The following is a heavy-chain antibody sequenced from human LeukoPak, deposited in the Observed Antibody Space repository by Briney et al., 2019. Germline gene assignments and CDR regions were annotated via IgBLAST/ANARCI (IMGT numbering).Heavy chain of an antibody. Sequence: LSLTCTVSGGSISSYYWSWIRQAPGKGLEWVSYISSSGSTIYYADSVKGRFTNSRDNAKNSLYLQMNSLRAEDTAVYYCARDLGSVGAYDYWGQGTLVTVSS. CDR2: ISSSGSTI. D-gene: IGHD1-26*01. CDR1: GGSISSYY. V-gene: IGHV3-11*04. CDR3: ARDLGSVGAYDY. J-gene: IGHJ4*02.